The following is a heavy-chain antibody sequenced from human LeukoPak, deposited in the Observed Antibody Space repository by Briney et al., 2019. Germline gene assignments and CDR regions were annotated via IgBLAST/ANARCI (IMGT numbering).Heavy chain of an antibody. CDR1: GYSFTSYW. CDR3: AKLEAYTSGWSFFY. V-gene: IGHV5-51*01. CDR2: IFPDDSDA. Sequence: GESLKISCKGSGYSFTSYWIGWVRQMRGKGLEWMGIIFPDDSDAKYSPSFQGQVTMSVDKSIRTAYLQWNSLKSSDTAIYYCAKLEAYTSGWSFFYWGQGTLVTVSS. D-gene: IGHD6-19*01. J-gene: IGHJ4*02.